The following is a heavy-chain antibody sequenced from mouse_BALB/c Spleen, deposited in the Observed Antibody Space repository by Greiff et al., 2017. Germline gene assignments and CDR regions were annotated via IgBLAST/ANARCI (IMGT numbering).Heavy chain of an antibody. CDR3: ARSGYYLYYAMDY. J-gene: IGHJ4*01. CDR2: IYPGSGST. CDR1: GYNFTSYW. D-gene: IGHD2-3*01. V-gene: IGHV1-55*01. Sequence: QVQLKQPGAELVKPGTSVKLSCKASGYNFTSYWINWVKLRPGQGLEWIGDIYPGSGSTNYNEKFKSKATLTVDTSSSTAYMQLSSLASEDSALYYCARSGYYLYYAMDYWGQGTSVTVSS.